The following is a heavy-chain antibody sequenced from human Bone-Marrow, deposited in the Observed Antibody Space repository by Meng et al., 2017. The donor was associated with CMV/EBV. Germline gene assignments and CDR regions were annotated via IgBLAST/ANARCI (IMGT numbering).Heavy chain of an antibody. Sequence: GESLKISCAASGFTVSSNYMSWVRQAPGKGLEWVSVIYSGGSTYYADSVKGRFTISRDNSKNTLYLQMNSLRAEDTAVYYCARDRGYCSSTSCQPTNNWFDPWGQGALVTIYS. J-gene: IGHJ5*02. V-gene: IGHV3-53*01. CDR1: GFTVSSNY. CDR2: IYSGGST. CDR3: ARDRGYCSSTSCQPTNNWFDP. D-gene: IGHD2-2*01.